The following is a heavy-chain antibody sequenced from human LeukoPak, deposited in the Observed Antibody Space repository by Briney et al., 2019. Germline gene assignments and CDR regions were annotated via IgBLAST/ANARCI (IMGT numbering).Heavy chain of an antibody. D-gene: IGHD6-6*01. CDR3: ARRYRAARPFDY. V-gene: IGHV5-51*01. CDR2: IYPGDSDT. J-gene: IGHJ4*02. Sequence: GESLKISCKGSGYSFTSYWIGWVRQMPGKGPEWMGIIYPGDSDTRYSPSFQGQVTISADKSINTAYLQWSSLKASDTAMHYCARRYRAARPFDYWDQGTLVTVSS. CDR1: GYSFTSYW.